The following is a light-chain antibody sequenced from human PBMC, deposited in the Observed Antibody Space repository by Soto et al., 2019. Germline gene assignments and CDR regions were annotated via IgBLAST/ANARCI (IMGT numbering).Light chain of an antibody. Sequence: QSALTQPPSASGSPGQSVTISCTGTSSDVGGYNYVSWYQQHPGKAPKLMLYEVSKRPSGVPDRFSGSKSGNTASLTVSGIQAEDEADYYCSSYAGSNNLGVFGTGTKLTVL. CDR2: EVS. J-gene: IGLJ1*01. V-gene: IGLV2-8*01. CDR1: SSDVGGYNY. CDR3: SSYAGSNNLGV.